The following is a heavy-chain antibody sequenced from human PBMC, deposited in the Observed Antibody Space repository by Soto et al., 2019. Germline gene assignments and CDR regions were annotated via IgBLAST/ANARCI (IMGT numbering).Heavy chain of an antibody. CDR2: ISWNSGSR. D-gene: IGHD2-8*02. V-gene: IGHV3-9*01. CDR3: AKGSHGTAHTGWFDP. J-gene: IGHJ5*02. Sequence: PGGSLRLSCAASGFTFDDYAMHWVRQAPGKGLEWVSGISWNSGSRGYADSVKGRFTISRDNAKNSLYLQMNSLRAEDTALYYCAKGSHGTAHTGWFDPWGQGTQVTVSS. CDR1: GFTFDDYA.